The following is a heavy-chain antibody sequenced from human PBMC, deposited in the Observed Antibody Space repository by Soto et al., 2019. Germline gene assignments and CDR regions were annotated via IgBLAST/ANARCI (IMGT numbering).Heavy chain of an antibody. V-gene: IGHV1-18*01. CDR1: GYTFTNYA. J-gene: IGHJ4*02. CDR3: ARDSQYSTSWQRFDS. CDR2: LNTYNGNP. Sequence: QVQLVQSGVEVKKPGASVKVSCKASGYTFTNYAISWVRQAPGRGLEWMGWLNTYNGNPNYAQIFQGRITMTTDTSTGTAYMELRSLKSDDSAVYYCARDSQYSTSWQRFDSWGQGTLVTVSS. D-gene: IGHD6-13*01.